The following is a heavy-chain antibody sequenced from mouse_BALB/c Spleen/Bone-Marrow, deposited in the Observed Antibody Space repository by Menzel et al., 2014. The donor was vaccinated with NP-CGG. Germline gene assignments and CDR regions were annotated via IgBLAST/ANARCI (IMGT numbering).Heavy chain of an antibody. V-gene: IGHV1-31*01. J-gene: IGHJ3*01. CDR2: IDPFNGDT. D-gene: IGHD2-4*01. Sequence: VHVKQSGPELMKPGASVKISCKASGYSFXSYYMHWVKQSHGKSLEWIGYIDPFNGDTNYNQKFKGKATLTVDKSSGTAYMHLSSLTSEDSAVYYCARRVITTGPGFAYWGQGTLVTVSA. CDR3: ARRVITTGPGFAY. CDR1: GYSFXSYY.